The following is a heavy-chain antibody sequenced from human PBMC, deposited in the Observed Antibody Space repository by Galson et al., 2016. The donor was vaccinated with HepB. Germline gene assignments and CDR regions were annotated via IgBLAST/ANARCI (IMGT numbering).Heavy chain of an antibody. CDR2: ISYDGSNK. V-gene: IGHV3-30-3*01. CDR1: GFTFSSYA. D-gene: IGHD5-24*01. CDR3: VARDGYTADY. Sequence: SLRLSCAASGFTFSSYAMHWVRQAPGKGLEWVAVISYDGSNKYYADSVKGRFTISRDNSKNTLYLQMNSLRVEDTAVYYCVARDGYTADYWGQGTLVTVSS. J-gene: IGHJ4*02.